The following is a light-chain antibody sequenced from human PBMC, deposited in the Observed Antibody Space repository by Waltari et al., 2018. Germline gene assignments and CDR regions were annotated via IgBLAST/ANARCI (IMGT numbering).Light chain of an antibody. CDR2: QNN. V-gene: IGLV3-1*01. J-gene: IGLJ3*02. Sequence: WYQQKPGRSPVLVIQQNNKRPSGIPDRFSGSKSGKTATLTISGTQAMDEADYYCQAWDSGTVFGGGTKLTVL. CDR3: QAWDSGTV.